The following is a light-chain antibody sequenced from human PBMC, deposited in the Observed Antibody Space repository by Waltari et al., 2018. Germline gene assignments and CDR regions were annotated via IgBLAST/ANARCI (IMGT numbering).Light chain of an antibody. CDR2: LGS. CDR1: QSLLNSNGYNY. CDR3: VQTLETPPWT. Sequence: IVMTQSPLSLSVTPGEPASISCRSSQSLLNSNGYNYLDWYLQKPGQSPQHRIYLGSDRASGVPDRFSGRGSGTDFTLKISRVEAEDVGVYYCVQTLETPPWTFGQGTKVEIK. J-gene: IGKJ1*01. V-gene: IGKV2-28*01.